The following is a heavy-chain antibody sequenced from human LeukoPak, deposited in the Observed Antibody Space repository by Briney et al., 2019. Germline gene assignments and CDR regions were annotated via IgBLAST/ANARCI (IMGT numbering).Heavy chain of an antibody. J-gene: IGHJ1*01. V-gene: IGHV1-8*01. CDR3: LTKGYSSSWYRVAEYFQH. D-gene: IGHD6-13*01. Sequence: ASVNVSCKASGYTFTSYDFNWVRQATGQGLEWMGWMNPNSGNTGYAQKFQGRVTMTRNTSISTAYMELSSLRSEDTAVYYCLTKGYSSSWYRVAEYFQHWGQGTLVTVSS. CDR1: GYTFTSYD. CDR2: MNPNSGNT.